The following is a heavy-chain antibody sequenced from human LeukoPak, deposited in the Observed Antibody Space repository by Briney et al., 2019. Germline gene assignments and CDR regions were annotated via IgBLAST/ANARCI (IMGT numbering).Heavy chain of an antibody. CDR2: IYNAGSA. D-gene: IGHD3-10*01. CDR1: GGSISSGGYF. J-gene: IGHJ4*02. V-gene: IGHV4-61*02. Sequence: SETLSLTCTVSGGSISSGGYFWSWIRQPVGKGLEWIGRIYNAGSANYNPSLQSRVTTSLDTSKNQFSLRLSFVTAADTAVYYCARGGSYGSGFPPKPFDYWGQGTLVTVSS. CDR3: ARGGSYGSGFPPKPFDY.